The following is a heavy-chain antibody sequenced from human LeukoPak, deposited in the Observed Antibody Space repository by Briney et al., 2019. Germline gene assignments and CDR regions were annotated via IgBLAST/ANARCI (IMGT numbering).Heavy chain of an antibody. CDR1: GFTFSSYS. CDR3: ARGQVLRFLEWSPEGPYYYYGMDV. J-gene: IGHJ6*02. D-gene: IGHD3-3*01. V-gene: IGHV3-21*01. Sequence: GGSLRLSCVASGFTFSSYSMAWVRQAPGKGLEWVSSISSYSSYIYYADSVRGRFTISRDNAKNSLYLQMNSLRDEDTAVYYCARGQVLRFLEWSPEGPYYYYGMDVWGQGTTVTVSS. CDR2: ISSYSSYI.